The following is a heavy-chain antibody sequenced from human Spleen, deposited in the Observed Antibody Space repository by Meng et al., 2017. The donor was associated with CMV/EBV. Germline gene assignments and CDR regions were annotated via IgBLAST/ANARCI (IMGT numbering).Heavy chain of an antibody. V-gene: IGHV1-69*05. J-gene: IGHJ4*02. CDR1: FSDYV. CDR3: ATVKRYCTNGVCYRNFDY. CDR2: IIPIFVTA. Sequence: FSDYVVIWVRQAPGQGLEWVGGIIPIFVTANYAQNFQGRVTFTTDESTSTAYMELSSLRSQDAAVYYCATVKRYCTNGVCYRNFDYWGQGTLVTVSS. D-gene: IGHD2-8*01.